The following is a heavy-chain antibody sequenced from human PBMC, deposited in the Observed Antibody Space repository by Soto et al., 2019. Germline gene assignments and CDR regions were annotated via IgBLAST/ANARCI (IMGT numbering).Heavy chain of an antibody. Sequence: QVQLQESGPGLVKPSETLSLTCTVSGDSLSNFSWSWIRQPTGKGLEELGRISARGRTNYNPSLQSRVAMSLDTSKNQFSLRLTSLRAADTAVYFCARGMGRYFDLWGRGTLVTVFS. J-gene: IGHJ2*01. V-gene: IGHV4-4*07. CDR1: GDSLSNFS. D-gene: IGHD2-8*01. CDR2: ISARGRT. CDR3: ARGMGRYFDL.